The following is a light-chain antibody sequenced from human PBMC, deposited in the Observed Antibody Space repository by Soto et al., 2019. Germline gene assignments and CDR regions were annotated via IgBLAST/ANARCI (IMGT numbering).Light chain of an antibody. CDR3: SSYTSSSTLV. CDR2: DVS. Sequence: HSALTQPASVSGSPGQSLPISCTGTSSDVGGYNYVSWYQQHPGKAPKLMIYDVSNRPSGVSNRFSGSKSGNTASLTISGLQAEDEADYYCSSYTSSSTLVFGGGTKVTVL. J-gene: IGLJ2*01. V-gene: IGLV2-14*01. CDR1: SSDVGGYNY.